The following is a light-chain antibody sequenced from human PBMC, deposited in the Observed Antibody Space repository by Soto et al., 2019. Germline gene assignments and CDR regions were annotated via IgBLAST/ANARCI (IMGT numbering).Light chain of an antibody. Sequence: EIVMTQSPATLSVSPGERATLSCRASQRMSSNLAWYQQNPGQAPRLLIYGASTRATGIPTRFSGSGSGTEFTLTNSSLQSVDSAVYYCQQYKNWLALTFGGGTKVEIK. CDR1: QRMSSN. V-gene: IGKV3-15*01. CDR3: QQYKNWLALT. CDR2: GAS. J-gene: IGKJ4*01.